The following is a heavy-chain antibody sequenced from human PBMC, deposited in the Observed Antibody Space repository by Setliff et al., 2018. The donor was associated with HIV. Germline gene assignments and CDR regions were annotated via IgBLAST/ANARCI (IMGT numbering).Heavy chain of an antibody. CDR3: ASGRSYCKNGNCYIGVYKTSDKYYFDY. Sequence: SVKVSCKASGYTFTSYYMHWVRQAPGQGLEWMGGTIPLFGKVDYAQKFQGRITITADERMKTAYMELSSLRSEDTAVYYCASGRSYCKNGNCYIGVYKTSDKYYFDYWGQGTLVTVSS. V-gene: IGHV1-69*13. J-gene: IGHJ4*02. D-gene: IGHD2-8*01. CDR2: TIPLFGKV. CDR1: GYTFTSYY.